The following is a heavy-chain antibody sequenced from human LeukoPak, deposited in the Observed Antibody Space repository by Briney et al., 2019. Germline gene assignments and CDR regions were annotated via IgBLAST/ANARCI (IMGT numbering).Heavy chain of an antibody. CDR3: ARVSTSGYRDWLDP. D-gene: IGHD3-9*01. J-gene: IGHJ5*02. CDR2: IYPKSGGT. V-gene: IGHV1-2*02. CDR1: GYTFADYY. Sequence: ASVKVSCKASGYTFADYYIHWVRQAPGQGLEWMGWIYPKSGGTNSAQKFQGRVTMTWDTSISTAYMELSRPKFDDTAVYYCARVSTSGYRDWLDPWGQGTLVTVSS.